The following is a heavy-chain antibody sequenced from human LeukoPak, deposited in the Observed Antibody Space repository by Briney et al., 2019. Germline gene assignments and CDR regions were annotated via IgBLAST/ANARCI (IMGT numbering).Heavy chain of an antibody. CDR2: IYPGDSDT. V-gene: IGHV5-51*01. CDR1: GYSFTSYW. J-gene: IGHJ4*02. CDR3: ARITGYCSSTSCSYYFDY. Sequence: GESLKISCKGSGYSFTSYWIGWVRQMPGKGLEWMGIIYPGDSDTRYSPSFQGQVTISADKSISTAYLQWSSLKASDTAMYYYARITGYCSSTSCSYYFDYWGQGTLVTVSS. D-gene: IGHD2-2*03.